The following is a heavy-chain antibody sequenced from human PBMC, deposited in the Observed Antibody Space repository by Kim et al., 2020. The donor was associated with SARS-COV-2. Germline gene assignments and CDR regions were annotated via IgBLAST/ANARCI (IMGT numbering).Heavy chain of an antibody. V-gene: IGHV3-21*01. CDR2: ISSSSSYI. Sequence: GGSLRLSCAASGFTFSSYSMNWVRQAPGKGLEWVSSISSSSSYIYYADSVKGRFTISRDNAKNSLYLQMNSLRAEDTAVYYCASGIWGSSWPPCDYWGQGTLVTVSS. D-gene: IGHD6-13*01. J-gene: IGHJ4*02. CDR1: GFTFSSYS. CDR3: ASGIWGSSWPPCDY.